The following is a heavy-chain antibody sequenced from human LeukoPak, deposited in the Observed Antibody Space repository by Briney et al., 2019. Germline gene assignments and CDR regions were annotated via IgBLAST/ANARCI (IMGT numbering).Heavy chain of an antibody. CDR3: TTGYCGSTSCSTGRVEH. D-gene: IGHD2-2*01. J-gene: IGHJ1*01. Sequence: GGSLRLSCAASGFTFSSYAMSWVRQAPGKGLEWVTVISYDGSTKHYADSVKDRFTISRDDPKNTVYLQMNSLRTEDAAVYYCTTGYCGSTSCSTGRVEHWGQGTLVTVSS. CDR1: GFTFSSYA. CDR2: ISYDGSTK. V-gene: IGHV3-30*04.